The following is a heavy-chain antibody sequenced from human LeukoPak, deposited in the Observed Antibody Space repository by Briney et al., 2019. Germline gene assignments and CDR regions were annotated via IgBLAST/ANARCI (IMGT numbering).Heavy chain of an antibody. CDR3: ANHPRRDGYNC. CDR1: GFTFSSYA. Sequence: GGSLRLSCAASGFTFSSYAMSWVRQAPGKGLEWVSAISGSGGSTYYADSVKGRFTISRDNSKNTLYLQMNSLRAEDTAVYYCANHPRRDGYNCWGQGTLVTVSS. D-gene: IGHD5-24*01. J-gene: IGHJ4*02. V-gene: IGHV3-23*01. CDR2: ISGSGGST.